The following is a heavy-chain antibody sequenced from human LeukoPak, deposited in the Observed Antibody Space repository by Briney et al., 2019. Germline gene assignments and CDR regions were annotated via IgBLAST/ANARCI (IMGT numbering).Heavy chain of an antibody. CDR3: ARGGMTTVTTWSYYYYMDV. CDR2: IYYSGSA. J-gene: IGHJ6*03. CDR1: GGSISSYY. Sequence: PSETLSLTCTVSGGSISSYYWSWIRQPPGKGLEWIGYIYYSGSANYNPSLKSRVTISVDTSKNQFSLKLGSVTAADTAVYYCARGGMTTVTTWSYYYYMDVWGKGTTVTVSS. V-gene: IGHV4-59*01. D-gene: IGHD4-11*01.